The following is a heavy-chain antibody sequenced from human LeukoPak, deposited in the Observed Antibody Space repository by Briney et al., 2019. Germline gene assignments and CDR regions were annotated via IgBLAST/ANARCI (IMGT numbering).Heavy chain of an antibody. CDR1: GFTFSTYA. V-gene: IGHV3-23*01. CDR2: ISNSGGST. Sequence: AGGSLRLSCAASGFTFSTYAMSWVRQAPGKGLEWVSGISNSGGSTYYADSVKGRFTISRDNSKNTLSLQMNSLRAEDTAVYYCAKGPFNRPTSNDYWGQGTLVTVSS. CDR3: AKGPFNRPTSNDY. J-gene: IGHJ4*02. D-gene: IGHD1-1*01.